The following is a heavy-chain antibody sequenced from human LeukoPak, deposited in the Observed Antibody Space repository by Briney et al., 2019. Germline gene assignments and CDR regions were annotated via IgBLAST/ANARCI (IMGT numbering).Heavy chain of an antibody. J-gene: IGHJ4*02. CDR1: GGSFSGYY. D-gene: IGHD5-12*01. Sequence: SETLSLTCAVYGGSFSGYYWSWIRQPPGKGLEWIGEINHSGSTNYNPSLKSRVTISVDTSKNQCSLKLSSVTAAETAVYYCARAVRGYSGSKYYFDYWGQGTLVTVSS. V-gene: IGHV4-34*01. CDR3: ARAVRGYSGSKYYFDY. CDR2: INHSGST.